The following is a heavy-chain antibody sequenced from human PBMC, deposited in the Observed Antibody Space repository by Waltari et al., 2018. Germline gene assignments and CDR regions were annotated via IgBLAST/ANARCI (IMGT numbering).Heavy chain of an antibody. J-gene: IGHJ6*02. CDR2: IYSGGST. Sequence: EVQLVESGGGLIQPGGSLRLSCAASGFTVSSNYMSWVRQAPGKGLEWVSVIYSGGSTYYADSVKGRVTVSRDNAESSVFLQMNSLGAEDTAVYYCARDGPEYYSGFDVWGLGTTVIVS. V-gene: IGHV3-53*01. CDR1: GFTVSSNY. CDR3: ARDGPEYYSGFDV.